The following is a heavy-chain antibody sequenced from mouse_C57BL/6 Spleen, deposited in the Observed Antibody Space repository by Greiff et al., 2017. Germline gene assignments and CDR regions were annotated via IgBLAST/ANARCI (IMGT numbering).Heavy chain of an antibody. Sequence: VQLQQSGPELVKPGASVKISCKASGYTFTDYNMDWVKQSHGKSLEWIGDINPNNGGTIYNQKFKGKATLTVDKSSSTAYMELRSLTSEDTAVYYCARFTTVVATDAMDYWGQGTSVTVSS. CDR1: GYTFTDYN. J-gene: IGHJ4*01. V-gene: IGHV1-18*01. D-gene: IGHD1-1*01. CDR2: INPNNGGT. CDR3: ARFTTVVATDAMDY.